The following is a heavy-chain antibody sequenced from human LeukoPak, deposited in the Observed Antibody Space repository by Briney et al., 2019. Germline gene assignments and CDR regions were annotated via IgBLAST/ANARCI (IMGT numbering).Heavy chain of an antibody. CDR1: GFTFSTYG. V-gene: IGHV3-30*02. J-gene: IGHJ6*03. D-gene: IGHD3-10*01. CDR3: AKSLGSVFTYYYYMDV. Sequence: GGSLRLSCAASGFTFSTYGMHWVRQAPGKGLDWVAFIRYDGSNKYYADSVRGRFTISRDNSKNTLYLQMNSLRAEDTAVYYCAKSLGSVFTYYYYMDVWGKGTTVTISS. CDR2: IRYDGSNK.